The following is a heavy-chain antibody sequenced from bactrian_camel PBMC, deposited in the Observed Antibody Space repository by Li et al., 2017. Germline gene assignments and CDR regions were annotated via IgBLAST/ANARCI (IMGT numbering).Heavy chain of an antibody. CDR2: IDSRGTT. J-gene: IGHJ6*01. D-gene: IGHD8*01. V-gene: IGHV3S63*01. CDR3: VRSNDWTFGY. Sequence: QVQLVESGGGSVQAGGALRLSCAASGYIGGGTSYGWFRQGPGKDREGVAAIDSRGTTFYADSVKGRFTISRDNAKNTVYLQMNSLKVEDTAVYYCVRSNDWTFGYWGQGTQVTVS. CDR1: GYIGGGTS.